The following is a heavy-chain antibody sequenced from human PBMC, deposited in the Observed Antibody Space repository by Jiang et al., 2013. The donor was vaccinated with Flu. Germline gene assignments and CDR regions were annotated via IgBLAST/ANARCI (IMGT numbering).Heavy chain of an antibody. CDR3: ARGEDSFDY. V-gene: IGHV3-30-3*01. J-gene: IGHJ4*02. CDR2: ISYDGSNK. CDR1: GFTFSSYA. D-gene: IGHD1-26*01. Sequence: VQLVESGGGVVQPGRSLRLSCAASGFTFSSYAMHWVRQAPGKGLEWVAVISYDGSNKYYADSVKGRFTISRDNSKNTLYLQMNSLRAEDTAVYYCARGEDSFDYWGQGTLVTVSS.